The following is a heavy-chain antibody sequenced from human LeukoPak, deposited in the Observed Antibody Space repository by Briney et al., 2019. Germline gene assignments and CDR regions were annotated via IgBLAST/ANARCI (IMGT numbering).Heavy chain of an antibody. V-gene: IGHV6-1*01. CDR2: IYYRPKWYI. CDR1: GDSVSSKSAG. CDR3: AKDSLRERIVGSTTRGVNDY. Sequence: SQTLSLTCAISGDSVSSKSAGWSWIRQSPSRGLEWLGRIYYRPKWYIDYAVSVTSRISINPDTSKNQFSLQLNSVTPEDTAVYYCAKDSLRERIVGSTTRGVNDYWGQGTLVTVSS. J-gene: IGHJ4*02. D-gene: IGHD1-26*01.